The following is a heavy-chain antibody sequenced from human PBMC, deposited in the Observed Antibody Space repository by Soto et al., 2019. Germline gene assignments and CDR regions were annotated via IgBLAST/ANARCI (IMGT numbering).Heavy chain of an antibody. Sequence: RHRRAASGVTCGGYAVRWVRQAQGKGLEWVAVISYDGSNKYYADSVKGRFTISRDNSKNTLYLQMNSLRAEDTAVYYCARVWYCSSTSCPPDYWGQGTLVTVSS. J-gene: IGHJ4*02. CDR1: GVTCGGYA. D-gene: IGHD2-2*01. CDR2: ISYDGSNK. V-gene: IGHV3-30-3*01. CDR3: ARVWYCSSTSCPPDY.